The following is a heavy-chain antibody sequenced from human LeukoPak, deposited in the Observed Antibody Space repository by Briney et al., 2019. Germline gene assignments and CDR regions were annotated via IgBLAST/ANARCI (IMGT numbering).Heavy chain of an antibody. CDR3: ARVRCSSNSCFPDY. CDR2: ISSSSSYI. Sequence: GGSLRLSCAASGFTFSSYSMNWVRQAPGKGLEWVSSISSSSSYIYYADSVKGRFTISRDSAKNSLFLQMNSLRAEDTAVYYCARVRCSSNSCFPDYWGQGTLVTVSS. D-gene: IGHD2-2*01. V-gene: IGHV3-21*01. CDR1: GFTFSSYS. J-gene: IGHJ4*02.